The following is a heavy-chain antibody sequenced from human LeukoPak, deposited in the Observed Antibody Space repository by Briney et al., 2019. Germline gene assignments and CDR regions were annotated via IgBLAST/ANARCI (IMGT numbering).Heavy chain of an antibody. D-gene: IGHD3-22*01. Sequence: PGGSLRLSSAASGFTFDDYAMHWVRQAPGKGLEWVSLISGDGGSTYYADSVKGRFTISRDNSKNSLYLQMNSLRTEDTALYYCAKGTQYYYDSSGYYVGYFDYWGQGTLVTVSS. V-gene: IGHV3-43*02. CDR1: GFTFDDYA. CDR2: ISGDGGST. CDR3: AKGTQYYYDSSGYYVGYFDY. J-gene: IGHJ4*02.